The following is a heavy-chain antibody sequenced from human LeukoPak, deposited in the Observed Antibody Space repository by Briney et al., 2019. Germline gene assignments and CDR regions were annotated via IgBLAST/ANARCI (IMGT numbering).Heavy chain of an antibody. CDR3: ARWGSRDAFDV. CDR2: ISYDGSNK. V-gene: IGHV3-30-3*01. J-gene: IGHJ3*01. Sequence: PGGSLRLFCAASGFTFSSYAMHWVRQAPGKGLEWVAVISYDGSNKYYADSVKGRFTISRDNSKNTLYLQMNRLRAEDTAVYYCARWGSRDAFDVWGQGTMVTVSS. D-gene: IGHD3-10*01. CDR1: GFTFSSYA.